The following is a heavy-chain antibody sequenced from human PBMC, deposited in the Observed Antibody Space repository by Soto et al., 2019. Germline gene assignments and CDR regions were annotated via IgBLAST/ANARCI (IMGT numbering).Heavy chain of an antibody. CDR3: ATPRGGDAFDI. J-gene: IGHJ3*02. D-gene: IGHD3-16*01. V-gene: IGHV1-18*01. CDR1: GYTFTSYG. CDR2: ISAYNGNT. Sequence: ASVKVSCKASGYTFTSYGISWVRQAPGQGLEWMGWISAYNGNTNYAQKLQGRVTMTEDTSTDTAYMELSSLRSEDTAVYYCATPRGGDAFDIWGQGTMVTVSS.